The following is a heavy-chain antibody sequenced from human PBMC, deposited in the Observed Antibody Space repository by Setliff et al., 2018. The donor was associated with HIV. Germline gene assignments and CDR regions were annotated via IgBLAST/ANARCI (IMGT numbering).Heavy chain of an antibody. V-gene: IGHV1-69*10. CDR2: IISILEIT. CDR1: GGTSSTHA. J-gene: IGHJ3*02. CDR3: AGPRGDEAFDI. D-gene: IGHD3-10*01. Sequence: SVKVSCKASGGTSSTHAMNWVRQAPGQGLEWMGQIISILEITDYAQKFQGRLTITAGEPTNTTYMELSGLRSEDTAVYYCAGPRGDEAFDIWGQGTMVTVSS.